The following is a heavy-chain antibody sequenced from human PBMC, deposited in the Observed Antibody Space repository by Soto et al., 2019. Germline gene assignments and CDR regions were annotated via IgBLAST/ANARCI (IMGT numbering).Heavy chain of an antibody. CDR3: TTYGGKWELPN. V-gene: IGHV3-15*01. J-gene: IGHJ4*02. Sequence: EVQLVESGGDLVKPGGSLRLSCTASGFTFSNTWVNWVRQAPGKGLEWVGHIKSKTHGGTPDYAAPVKGRFTISRDDSKNTVYLQMNGLKTEDTALYYCTTYGGKWELPNWGQGTLVTVSS. CDR2: IKSKTHGGTP. CDR1: GFTFSNTW. D-gene: IGHD1-26*01.